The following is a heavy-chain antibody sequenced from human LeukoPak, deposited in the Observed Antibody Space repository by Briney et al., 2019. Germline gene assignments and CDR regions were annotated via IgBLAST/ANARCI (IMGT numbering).Heavy chain of an antibody. J-gene: IGHJ5*02. CDR3: ARDLVQQQAQNWFDP. V-gene: IGHV1-2*02. Sequence: GASVKVSCKASGYTFTAYYMHWVRQAPGQGLEWMGWISPNNGGTNYAQQFQGRVTMTRDTSTTTAYMELSSLRSDDTAVYYCARDLVQQQAQNWFDPWGQGTLVTVSS. CDR1: GYTFTAYY. D-gene: IGHD6-13*01. CDR2: ISPNNGGT.